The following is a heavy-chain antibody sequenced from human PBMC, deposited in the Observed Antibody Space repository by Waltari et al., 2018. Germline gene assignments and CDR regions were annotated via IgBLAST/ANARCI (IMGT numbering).Heavy chain of an antibody. J-gene: IGHJ4*02. CDR1: GFIFSTYA. V-gene: IGHV3-23*01. CDR2: ISGSGGST. Sequence: EVQLLESGGGLVQPGGSLRLSCAASGFIFSTYALSWVRQAPGKGLEWGSAISGSGGSTYYADSVKGRFTISRDNSKNTLYLQMNSLRAEDTAVYYCAKDQSYFDFWSGFDYFDYWGQGTLVTVSS. D-gene: IGHD3-3*01. CDR3: AKDQSYFDFWSGFDYFDY.